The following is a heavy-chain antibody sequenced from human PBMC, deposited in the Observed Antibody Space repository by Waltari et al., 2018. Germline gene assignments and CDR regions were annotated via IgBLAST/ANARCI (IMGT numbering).Heavy chain of an antibody. CDR2: SVPSVGTA. D-gene: IGHD3-16*01. V-gene: IGHV1-69*08. CDR1: GDTFSRYA. CDR3: ARDTWGSNHYFEF. Sequence: QVQLVQSGAEVKKPGSSVKVSCKASGDTFSRYAISWVRQAPGQGLAWMGTSVPSVGTANHARKFQGRVTLTADKSTSTAYMELNSLTFEDTAIYFCARDTWGSNHYFEFWGQGTLVTVSS. J-gene: IGHJ4*02.